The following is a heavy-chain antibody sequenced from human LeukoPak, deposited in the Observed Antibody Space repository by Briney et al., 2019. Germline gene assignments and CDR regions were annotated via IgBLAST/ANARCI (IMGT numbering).Heavy chain of an antibody. Sequence: PSETLSLTCTVSGGSISSYYWSWIRQPAGKGLEWIGRIYTSGSTNYNPSLKGRVTMSVDTSKNQFSLKLSSVTAADTAVYYCASTYSGSYYYYFDYWGQGTLVTVSP. J-gene: IGHJ4*02. CDR1: GGSISSYY. D-gene: IGHD1-26*01. V-gene: IGHV4-4*07. CDR2: IYTSGST. CDR3: ASTYSGSYYYYFDY.